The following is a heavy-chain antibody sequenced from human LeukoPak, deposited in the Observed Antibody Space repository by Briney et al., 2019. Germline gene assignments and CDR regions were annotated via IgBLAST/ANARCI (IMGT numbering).Heavy chain of an antibody. CDR2: IYYSGST. CDR3: AKSTYYYDTFVNAFDL. J-gene: IGHJ3*01. V-gene: IGHV4-30-4*08. D-gene: IGHD3-22*01. Sequence: SQTLSLTCTVSGGSISSGGFYWNWIRQHPGKGLEWIGYIYYSGSTYYNPSLKTRVTMSVDTSTNQFSLKLSSVTAADTAVYYCAKSTYYYDTFVNAFDLWGQGTMVTVSS. CDR1: GGSISSGGFY.